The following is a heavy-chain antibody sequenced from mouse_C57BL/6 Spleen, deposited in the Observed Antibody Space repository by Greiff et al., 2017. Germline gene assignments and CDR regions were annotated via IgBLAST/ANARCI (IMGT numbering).Heavy chain of an antibody. CDR1: GFTFSSYA. D-gene: IGHD3-2*02. V-gene: IGHV5-9-1*02. CDR3: TRDHSSGYDYAMDY. J-gene: IGHJ4*01. Sequence: EVKLVESGEGLVKPGGSLKLSCAASGFTFSSYAMSWVRQTPEKRLEWVAYISSGGDYIYYADTVKGRFTISRDNARNTLYLQMSSLKSEDTAMYYCTRDHSSGYDYAMDYWGQGTSVTVSS. CDR2: ISSGGDYI.